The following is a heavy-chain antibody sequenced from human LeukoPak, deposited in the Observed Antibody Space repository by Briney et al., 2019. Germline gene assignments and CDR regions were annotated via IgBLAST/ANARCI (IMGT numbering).Heavy chain of an antibody. CDR2: IYYSGST. CDR1: GGSISSYY. D-gene: IGHD6-13*01. J-gene: IGHJ4*02. Sequence: SETLSLTRTVSGGSISSYYWSWIRQPPGKGLEWIGYIYYSGSTNYNPSLKSRVTISVDTSKNQFSLKLSSVTAADTAVYYCARLAAAGTSFDYWGQGTLVTVSS. V-gene: IGHV4-59*01. CDR3: ARLAAAGTSFDY.